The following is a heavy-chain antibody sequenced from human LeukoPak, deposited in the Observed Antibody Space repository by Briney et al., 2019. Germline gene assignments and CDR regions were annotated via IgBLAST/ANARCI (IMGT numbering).Heavy chain of an antibody. J-gene: IGHJ2*01. V-gene: IGHV1-18*01. CDR1: GYTFTNYG. D-gene: IGHD5-24*01. Sequence: ASLKVSCKASGYTFTNYGISWVRQAPGQGLEWMGWISPYNGNTDYAQKLQGRVTMTTDTSTTTAYMELRSLRSDDTAVYYCARGWLQPYWYFDLWGRGTLVTVSS. CDR3: ARGWLQPYWYFDL. CDR2: ISPYNGNT.